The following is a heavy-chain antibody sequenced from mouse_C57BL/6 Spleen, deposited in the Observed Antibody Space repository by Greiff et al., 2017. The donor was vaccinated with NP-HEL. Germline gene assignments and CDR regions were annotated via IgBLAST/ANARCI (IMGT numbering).Heavy chain of an antibody. CDR3: ARHEEGTIYYDYPFAY. V-gene: IGHV1-62-2*01. CDR2: FYPGSGSI. Sequence: VQLQESGAELVKPGASVKLSCKASGYTFTEYTIHWVKQRSGQGLEWIGWFYPGSGSIKYNEKFKDKATLTADKSSSTVYMELSRLTSEDSAVYFCARHEEGTIYYDYPFAYWGQGTLVTVSA. J-gene: IGHJ3*01. D-gene: IGHD2-4*01. CDR1: GYTFTEYT.